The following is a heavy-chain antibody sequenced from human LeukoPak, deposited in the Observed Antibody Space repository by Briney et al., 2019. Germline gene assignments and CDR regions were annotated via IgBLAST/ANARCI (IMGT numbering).Heavy chain of an antibody. Sequence: SETLSLTCTVSGGSISSGGYYWSWIRQHPGKGLEWIGYIYYSGSTYYNPSLKSRVTISVDTSKNQFSLKLSSVTAADTAVYYCAREYSSGHTEYFDYWGQGTLVTVSS. D-gene: IGHD6-19*01. CDR1: GGSISSGGYY. CDR3: AREYSSGHTEYFDY. J-gene: IGHJ4*02. V-gene: IGHV4-31*03. CDR2: IYYSGST.